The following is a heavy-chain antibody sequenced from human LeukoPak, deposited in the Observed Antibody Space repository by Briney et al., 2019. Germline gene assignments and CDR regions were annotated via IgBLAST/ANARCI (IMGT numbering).Heavy chain of an antibody. CDR3: ARDLGAHYSSTY. CDR1: GFTFSSYE. V-gene: IGHV3-48*03. J-gene: IGHJ4*02. CDR2: ISSSGSTI. Sequence: TGGSLRLSCAASGFTFSSYEMNWVRQAPGKGLEWVSYISSSGSTIYYADSVKGRLTISRDNAKNSLYLQMNSLRAEDTAVYYCARDLGAHYSSTYWGQGTLVTVSS. D-gene: IGHD6-19*01.